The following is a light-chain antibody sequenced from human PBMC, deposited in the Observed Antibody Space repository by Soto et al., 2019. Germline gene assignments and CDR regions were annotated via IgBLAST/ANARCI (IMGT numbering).Light chain of an antibody. V-gene: IGKV3-11*01. CDR1: QNVGTY. J-gene: IGKJ2*01. CDR2: DAS. CDR3: QQCSKWPMYT. Sequence: EIVLTQSPDTLSLSPGERATLSCRASQNVGTYLTWFQQKSGQAPRRLIYDASTRVSGVPARFSGSGSGTDFTLTISSLEPEDFAVYYCQQCSKWPMYTFGQGTKLEIK.